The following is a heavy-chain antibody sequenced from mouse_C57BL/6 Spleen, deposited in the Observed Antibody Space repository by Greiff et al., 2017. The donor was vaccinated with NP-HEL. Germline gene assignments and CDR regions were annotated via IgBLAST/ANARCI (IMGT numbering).Heavy chain of an antibody. CDR2: INPSSGYT. Sequence: QVQLQQSGAELARPGASVKMSCKASGYTFTSYTMHWVKQRPGQGLEWIGYINPSSGYTKYNQKFKDKATLTADKSSSTAYMQLSSLTSEDSAVYYCAATVVADYYAMDYWGQGTSVTVSS. CDR3: AATVVADYYAMDY. D-gene: IGHD1-1*01. CDR1: GYTFTSYT. V-gene: IGHV1-4*01. J-gene: IGHJ4*01.